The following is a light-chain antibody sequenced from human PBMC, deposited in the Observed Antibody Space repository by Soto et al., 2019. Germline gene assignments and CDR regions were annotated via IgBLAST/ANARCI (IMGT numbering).Light chain of an antibody. CDR3: QKYNSAPWT. CDR2: AAS. V-gene: IGKV1-27*01. CDR1: LGISDY. Sequence: MTQSASALSASERDKITITCLASLGISDYLAWYQQKPGKVPRLLIYAASTLHSGVPSRFSGSGSGTDFTLTISSLQPEDVATYYCQKYNSAPWTFGQGTKVDIK. J-gene: IGKJ1*01.